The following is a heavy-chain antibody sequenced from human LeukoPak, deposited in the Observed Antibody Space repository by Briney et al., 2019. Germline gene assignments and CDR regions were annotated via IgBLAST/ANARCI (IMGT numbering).Heavy chain of an antibody. D-gene: IGHD5-12*01. CDR2: IYHSGST. CDR1: GYSISSGYY. Sequence: ASETLSLTCTVSGYSISSGYYWGWIRQPPGKGLEWIGSIYHSGSTYYNPSLKSRVTISVDTSKNQFSLKLSSVTAADTAVYYCARDRGYSGYDSVDYWGQGTLVTVSS. V-gene: IGHV4-38-2*02. CDR3: ARDRGYSGYDSVDY. J-gene: IGHJ4*02.